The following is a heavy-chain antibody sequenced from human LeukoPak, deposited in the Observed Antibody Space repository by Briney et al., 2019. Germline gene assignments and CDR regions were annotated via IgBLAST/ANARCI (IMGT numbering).Heavy chain of an antibody. CDR1: GFSFSTCT. Sequence: AGGSLRLSCAASGFSFSTCTMNWVRQAPGKGLEWVSSISSSGRYIYYAESMKGRFTISRDNAKNSLFLQMDSLRGEDTALYFCARERPAAASAFEIWGQGTRVTVSS. V-gene: IGHV3-21*01. D-gene: IGHD6-25*01. CDR3: ARERPAAASAFEI. CDR2: ISSSGRYI. J-gene: IGHJ3*02.